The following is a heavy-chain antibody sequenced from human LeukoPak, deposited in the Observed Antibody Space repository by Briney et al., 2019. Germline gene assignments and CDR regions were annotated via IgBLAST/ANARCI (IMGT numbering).Heavy chain of an antibody. D-gene: IGHD3-10*01. CDR3: ARVSGLYPV. CDR1: GGSFSGYY. Sequence: SETLSLTCAVYGGSFSGYYWSWIRQPPGKGLEWIGEINHSGSTNYNPSLKSRVTISVDTSKNQFSLKLSSVTAADTAVYYCARVSGLYPVWGQGTLVTVSS. V-gene: IGHV4-34*01. J-gene: IGHJ4*02. CDR2: INHSGST.